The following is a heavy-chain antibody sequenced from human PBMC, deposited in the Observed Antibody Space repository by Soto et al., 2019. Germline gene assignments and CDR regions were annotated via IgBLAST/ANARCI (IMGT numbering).Heavy chain of an antibody. Sequence: QVQLVESGGGVVQPGRSLRLSCAASGFSFSSYGMNWVRQAPGKGLEWVAAISYNGGNKYYADSVKGRFTISRDNSKNTLYLQMNSLRAEDTAVYYCAKTGGYGGNSVGWFDPWGQGTLVTVSS. D-gene: IGHD2-21*01. J-gene: IGHJ5*02. CDR1: GFSFSSYG. V-gene: IGHV3-30*18. CDR3: AKTGGYGGNSVGWFDP. CDR2: ISYNGGNK.